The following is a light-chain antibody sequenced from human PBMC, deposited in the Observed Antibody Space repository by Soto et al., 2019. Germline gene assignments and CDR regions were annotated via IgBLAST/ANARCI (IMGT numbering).Light chain of an antibody. J-gene: IGLJ2*01. CDR2: DVS. V-gene: IGLV2-14*01. CDR3: SSSTSSSTLDVV. CDR1: SSDVGTYNY. Sequence: QSALTQPASVSGSPGQSITISCTGTSSDVGTYNYVSWYQQHPGKAPKLMIYDVSNRPSGVSNRFSGSKSGNTASLTISGLQAEDEADYYCSSSTSSSTLDVVFGGGTTVTVL.